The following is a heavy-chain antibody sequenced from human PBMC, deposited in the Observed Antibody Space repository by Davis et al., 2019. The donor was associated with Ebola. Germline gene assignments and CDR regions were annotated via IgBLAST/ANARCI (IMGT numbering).Heavy chain of an antibody. J-gene: IGHJ6*04. D-gene: IGHD2-2*01. V-gene: IGHV1-8*01. CDR1: GYTFTSYD. CDR2: MNPNSGNT. Sequence: ASVKVSCKASGYTFTSYDINWVRQATGQGLEWMGWMNPNSGNTGYAQKFQGRVTLTRNTSISTAYMELSSLRSEDTAVYYCARSHFMVVVPAARRDYGMDVWGKGTTVTVSS. CDR3: ARSHFMVVVPAARRDYGMDV.